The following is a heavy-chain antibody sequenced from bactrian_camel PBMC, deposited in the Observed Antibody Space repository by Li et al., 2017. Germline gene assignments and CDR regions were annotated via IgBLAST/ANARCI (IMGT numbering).Heavy chain of an antibody. J-gene: IGHJ4*01. Sequence: ESGGGSVQAGGSLRLSCLASQFMGRPYSMAWFRQAPGKEREGVAGIDSDGDTIYADSTKGRFTISRDNAKNALYLQLSSLKTEDTAMYYCTTGFSAATPYVGQGTQVTVS. V-gene: IGHV3S26*01. CDR2: IDSDGDT. CDR1: QFMGRPYS. D-gene: IGHD7*01.